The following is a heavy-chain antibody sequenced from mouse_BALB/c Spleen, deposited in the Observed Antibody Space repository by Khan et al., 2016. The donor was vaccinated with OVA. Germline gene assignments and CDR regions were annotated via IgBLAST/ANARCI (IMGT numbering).Heavy chain of an antibody. J-gene: IGHJ4*01. CDR3: ARKTTTAPYYAMDY. V-gene: IGHV9-2-1*01. CDR1: GYTFTDYS. Sequence: QIQLVQSGPELKKPGETVKISCKASGYTFTDYSMHWVKQAPGKGLKWMGWINTETGEPTYADDFKGRFAFSLETSASTAYLQINNLKNWDTATYFWARKTTTAPYYAMDYWGQGTSVTVSS. CDR2: INTETGEP. D-gene: IGHD1-2*01.